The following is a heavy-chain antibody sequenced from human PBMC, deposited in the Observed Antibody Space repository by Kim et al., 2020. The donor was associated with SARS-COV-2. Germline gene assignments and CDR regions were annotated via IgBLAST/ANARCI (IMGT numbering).Heavy chain of an antibody. D-gene: IGHD3-22*01. CDR1: GGSFSGYY. J-gene: IGHJ2*01. CDR2: INHSGST. Sequence: SETLSLTCAVYGGSFSGYYWSWIRQPPGKGLEWIGEINHSGSTNYNPSLKSRVTVSVDTSKNQFSLKLNSVTAADTAVYYCARGGPRYFGSSGWYFYHWG. V-gene: IGHV4-34*01. CDR3: ARGGPRYFGSSGWYFYH.